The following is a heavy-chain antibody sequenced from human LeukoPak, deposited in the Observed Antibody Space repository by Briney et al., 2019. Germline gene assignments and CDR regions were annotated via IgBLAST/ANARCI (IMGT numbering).Heavy chain of an antibody. CDR2: ISGSGGST. V-gene: IGHV3-23*01. CDR1: GFTFSSYA. D-gene: IGHD1-26*01. J-gene: IGHJ4*02. CDR3: AKDLKLYKTKRGAFDY. Sequence: GGSLRLSCAASGFTFSSYAMSWVRQAPGKGLEWVSAISGSGGSTYYADSVKGRFTISKDNSKNTLYLQMNSLRAEDTAVYYCAKDLKLYKTKRGAFDYWGQGTLVTVSS.